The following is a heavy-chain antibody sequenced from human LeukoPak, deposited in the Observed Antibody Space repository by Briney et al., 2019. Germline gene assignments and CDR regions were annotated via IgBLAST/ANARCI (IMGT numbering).Heavy chain of an antibody. CDR3: AGGLTSGSDY. J-gene: IGHJ4*02. D-gene: IGHD3-16*01. CDR1: GYTFTSYG. V-gene: IGHV1-2*02. Sequence: ASVTVSCKASGYTFTSYGISWVRQAPGQGLEWMGWINPNTGGTNYAQKFQGRVTMTRDTSISTAYMELSRLRSVDTAVYYCAGGLTSGSDYWGQGTLVTVSS. CDR2: INPNTGGT.